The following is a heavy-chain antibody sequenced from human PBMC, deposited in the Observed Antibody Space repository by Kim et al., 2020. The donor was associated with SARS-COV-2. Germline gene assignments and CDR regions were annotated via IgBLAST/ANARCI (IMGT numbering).Heavy chain of an antibody. CDR1: GFTFDDYA. CDR3: AKGGLYSSSWYWYFDL. V-gene: IGHV3-9*01. Sequence: GGSLRLSCAASGFTFDDYAMHWVRQAPGKGLEWVSGISWNSGSIGYADSVKGRFTISRDNAKNSLYLQMNSLRAEDTALYYCAKGGLYSSSWYWYFDLWCRGTLVTVSS. D-gene: IGHD6-13*01. J-gene: IGHJ2*01. CDR2: ISWNSGSI.